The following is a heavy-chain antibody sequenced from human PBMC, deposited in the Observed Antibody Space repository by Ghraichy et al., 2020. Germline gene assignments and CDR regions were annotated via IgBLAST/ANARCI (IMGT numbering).Heavy chain of an antibody. V-gene: IGHV4-34*01. CDR2: INHSGTT. CDR3: ARGYDFWSGYGADAFEF. D-gene: IGHD3/OR15-3a*01. Sequence: SQTLSLTCAVYGGSFNSYYWSWIRQSPGKGLEWIGEINHSGTTNYNPSLKSRVTISVDTSKSQFSLKLSSLSAADTAVYYCARGYDFWSGYGADAFEFWGQGTTVAVSS. J-gene: IGHJ3*01. CDR1: GGSFNSYY.